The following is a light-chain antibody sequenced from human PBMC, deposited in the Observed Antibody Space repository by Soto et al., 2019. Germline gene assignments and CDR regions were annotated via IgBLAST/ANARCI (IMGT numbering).Light chain of an antibody. J-gene: IGKJ3*01. Sequence: EIVVPQSPATLSFSPGERSTLSCRASQDVSRYLAWYQQKPGQSPRLLIYDASNRATGIPARFSGSGSGTDFTLTISSLEPEDFAVYYCQQRSNWLFGPGTKVDIK. CDR3: QQRSNWL. V-gene: IGKV3-11*01. CDR1: QDVSRY. CDR2: DAS.